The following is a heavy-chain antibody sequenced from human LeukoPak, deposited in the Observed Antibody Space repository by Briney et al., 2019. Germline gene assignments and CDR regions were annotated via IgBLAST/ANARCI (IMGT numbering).Heavy chain of an antibody. CDR2: ISYDGSNK. CDR1: GFTFSSYG. D-gene: IGHD2-2*01. V-gene: IGHV3-30*18. CDR3: ANGEDVVVPAATSGY. J-gene: IGHJ4*02. Sequence: GGSLRLSCAASGFTFSSYGMHWVRQAPGKGLARVAVISYDGSNKYYADSVKGRFTISRDNSKNTLYLQMNSLRAEDTAVYYCANGEDVVVPAATSGYWGQGTLVTVSS.